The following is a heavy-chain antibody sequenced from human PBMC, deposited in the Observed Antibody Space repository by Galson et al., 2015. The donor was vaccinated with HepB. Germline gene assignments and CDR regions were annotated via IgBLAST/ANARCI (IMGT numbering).Heavy chain of an antibody. CDR1: GGTFSSYT. Sequence: SVKVSCKASGGTFSSYTISWVRQAPGQGLEWMGRIIPILGIANYAQKFQGRVTITADKSTSTAYMELSSPRSEDTAVYYCARVVAVGRNYGMDVWGQGTAVTVSS. J-gene: IGHJ6*02. V-gene: IGHV1-69*02. CDR2: IIPILGIA. CDR3: ARVVAVGRNYGMDV. D-gene: IGHD6-19*01.